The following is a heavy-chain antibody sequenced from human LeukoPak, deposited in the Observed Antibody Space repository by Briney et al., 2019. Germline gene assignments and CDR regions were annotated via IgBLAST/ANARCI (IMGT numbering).Heavy chain of an antibody. D-gene: IGHD6-13*01. V-gene: IGHV3-11*04. J-gene: IGHJ4*02. CDR2: ISSSGSTI. Sequence: GGSLRLSCAASGFTFSDYYMSWIRQAPGKGLEWVSYISSSGSTIYYADSVKGRFTISRDNAKNSLYLQMNSLRAEDTAVYYCARTIFPGIASYYFDYWGQGTLVTVSS. CDR3: ARTIFPGIASYYFDY. CDR1: GFTFSDYY.